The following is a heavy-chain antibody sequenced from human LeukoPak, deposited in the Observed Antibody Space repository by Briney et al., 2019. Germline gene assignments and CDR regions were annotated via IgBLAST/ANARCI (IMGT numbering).Heavy chain of an antibody. CDR2: IKQDGSEK. D-gene: IGHD6-19*01. Sequence: GGSLRLSCAASGFTFSSYWMSWVRQAPGKGLEWVAHIKQDGSEKYYVDSVKGRFTISRDNAKNSLYLQMNSLRAEDTAVYYCASTGYSSGWYWDYYYYYMDVWGKGTTVTVSS. CDR1: GFTFSSYW. J-gene: IGHJ6*03. CDR3: ASTGYSSGWYWDYYYYYMDV. V-gene: IGHV3-7*01.